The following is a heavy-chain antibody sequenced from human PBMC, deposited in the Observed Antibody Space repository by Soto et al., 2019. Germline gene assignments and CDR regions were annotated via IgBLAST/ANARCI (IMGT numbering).Heavy chain of an antibody. CDR3: AKVGSSWYSHFDY. J-gene: IGHJ4*02. Sequence: EVQLLESGGGLVQPGGSLRLSCAASGVTFSSYAMNWVRQTPGKGLEWVSIISGGGGSAYYADSVKGRFSISRDNSKNTLYLQMNSLTAEDTAVYYCAKVGSSWYSHFDYWGQGTLVTVSS. D-gene: IGHD6-13*01. V-gene: IGHV3-23*01. CDR2: ISGGGGSA. CDR1: GVTFSSYA.